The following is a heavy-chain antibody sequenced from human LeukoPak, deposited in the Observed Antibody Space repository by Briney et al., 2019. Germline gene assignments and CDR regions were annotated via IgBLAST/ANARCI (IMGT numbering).Heavy chain of an antibody. CDR3: ASRKVVSYYYDSSGYPDAFDI. V-gene: IGHV3-48*01. Sequence: TGGSLRLSCAASGFTFSSYSMNWVRQAPGKGLEWVSYISSSSSTIYYADSVKGRFTISRDNAKNSLYLQMNSLRAEDTAVYYCASRKVVSYYYDSSGYPDAFDIWGQGTMVTVSS. J-gene: IGHJ3*02. CDR2: ISSSSSTI. CDR1: GFTFSSYS. D-gene: IGHD3-22*01.